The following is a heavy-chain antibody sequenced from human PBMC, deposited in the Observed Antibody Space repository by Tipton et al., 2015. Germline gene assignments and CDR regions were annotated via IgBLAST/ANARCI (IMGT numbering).Heavy chain of an antibody. D-gene: IGHD3-3*01. V-gene: IGHV4-38-2*01. Sequence: TLSLTCAVSAYSISSDYFWGWIRQPPGKGLEWIGSIYHSGSTYYNPSLKSRVTISVDTSKNQFSLRLISVTAADTAVYYCACQDYDLLSRDYPAIDYWGQGTLVIVSS. J-gene: IGHJ4*02. CDR3: ACQDYDLLSRDYPAIDY. CDR2: IYHSGST. CDR1: AYSISSDYF.